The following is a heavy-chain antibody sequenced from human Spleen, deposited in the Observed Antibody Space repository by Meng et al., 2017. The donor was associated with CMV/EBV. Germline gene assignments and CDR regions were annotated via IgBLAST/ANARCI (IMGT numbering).Heavy chain of an antibody. CDR2: ITGSGART. CDR3: ARGYDFWSGHMAY. V-gene: IGHV3-11*04. Sequence: GESLKISCAASGFIFDDHFMSWIRQAPGKGLEWVATITGSGARTYYADSVKGRFTISRDNANESLYLQVNSLRAEDTAVYYCARGYDFWSGHMAYWGQGALVTVSS. J-gene: IGHJ4*02. D-gene: IGHD3-3*01. CDR1: GFIFDDHF.